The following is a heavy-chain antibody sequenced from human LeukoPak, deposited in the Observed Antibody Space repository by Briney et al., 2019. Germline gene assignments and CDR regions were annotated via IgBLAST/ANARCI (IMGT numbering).Heavy chain of an antibody. CDR1: GGTFSSYA. CDR3: ARGVDDILTGYRYFDY. D-gene: IGHD3-9*01. J-gene: IGHJ4*02. CDR2: IIRILGIA. Sequence: GSSVKVSCKASGGTFSSYAISWVRQAPGQGLEWMGRIIRILGIANYAQKFQGRVTITADKSTSTAYMELSSVIAADTAVHYCARGVDDILTGYRYFDYWGQGTLVTVSS. V-gene: IGHV1-69*04.